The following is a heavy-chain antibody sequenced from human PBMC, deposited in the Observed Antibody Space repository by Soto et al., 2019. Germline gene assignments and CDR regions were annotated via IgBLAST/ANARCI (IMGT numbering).Heavy chain of an antibody. V-gene: IGHV1-58*02. Sequence: SVKVSCKASGFTFSSSAIQWVRQARGQPLEWLGWIVVASGKTDYTHNLQTRVTITRDKSTNTAYLELSGLRSDDTAVYYCAETFDSGSYDFGGQPWWGQGTLVTV. J-gene: IGHJ4*02. CDR2: IVVASGKT. D-gene: IGHD2-21*01. CDR3: AETFDSGSYDFGGQPW. CDR1: GFTFSSSA.